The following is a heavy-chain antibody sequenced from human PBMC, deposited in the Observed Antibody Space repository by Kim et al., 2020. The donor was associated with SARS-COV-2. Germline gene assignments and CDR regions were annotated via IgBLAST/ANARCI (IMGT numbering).Heavy chain of an antibody. Sequence: GGSLRLSCAASGFTFSGSAMHWVRQASGKGLEWVGRIRSKANSYATAYAASVKGRFTISRDDSKNTAYLQMNSLKTEDTAVYYCTSSLEWLQYYYYGMDVWGQGTTVTVSS. CDR1: GFTFSGSA. J-gene: IGHJ6*02. D-gene: IGHD3-3*01. V-gene: IGHV3-73*01. CDR2: IRSKANSYAT. CDR3: TSSLEWLQYYYYGMDV.